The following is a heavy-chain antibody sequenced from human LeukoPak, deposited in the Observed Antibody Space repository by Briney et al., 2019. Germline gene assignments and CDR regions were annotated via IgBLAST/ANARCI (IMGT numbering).Heavy chain of an antibody. CDR1: GFTFSSYS. J-gene: IGHJ6*03. CDR3: ARDNLSYDILTGYTSHMDV. Sequence: PGGSLRLSCAASGFTFSSYSMNWVRQAPGKGLEWVSSISSSSSYIYYADSVKGRFTISRDNAKNSLYLQMNGLRAEDTAVYYCARDNLSYDILTGYTSHMDVWGKGTTVTVSS. V-gene: IGHV3-21*01. D-gene: IGHD3-9*01. CDR2: ISSSSSYI.